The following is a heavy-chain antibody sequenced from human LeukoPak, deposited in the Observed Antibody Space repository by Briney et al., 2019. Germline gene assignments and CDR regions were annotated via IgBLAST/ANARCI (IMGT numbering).Heavy chain of an antibody. CDR1: SGSTSSYY. Sequence: PSETLSLTCTVSSGSTSSYYWSWIRQPAGKGLEWIGRIYTSGSTNYIPSLKSRVTMSVDTSKNQFSLKLSSVTAADTAVYYCAREIGSGRGYVWGSYRESSYNWLDPWGQGTLVTVSS. CDR3: AREIGSGRGYVWGSYRESSYNWLDP. V-gene: IGHV4-4*07. CDR2: IYTSGST. J-gene: IGHJ5*02. D-gene: IGHD3-16*02.